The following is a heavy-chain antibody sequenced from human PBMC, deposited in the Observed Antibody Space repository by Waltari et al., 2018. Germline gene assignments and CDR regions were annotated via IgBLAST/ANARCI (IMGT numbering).Heavy chain of an antibody. V-gene: IGHV1-69*01. CDR2: ISPIFGTA. J-gene: IGHJ3*02. Sequence: QVQLVQSGAEVKKPGSSVKVSCKASGGTFSSYAISWVRQAPGQGLEWMGGISPIFGTANYAPKVQGRVTITADESTSTAYMELSSLRSEDTAVYYCARGPLGYCTNGVCYGAFDIWGQGTMVTVSS. D-gene: IGHD2-8*01. CDR1: GGTFSSYA. CDR3: ARGPLGYCTNGVCYGAFDI.